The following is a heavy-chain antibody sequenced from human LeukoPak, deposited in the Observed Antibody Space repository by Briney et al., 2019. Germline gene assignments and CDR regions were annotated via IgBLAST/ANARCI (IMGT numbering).Heavy chain of an antibody. CDR3: AKVGTTHIRSYFNL. J-gene: IGHJ5*02. CDR2: IYDGGST. V-gene: IGHV3-53*01. Sequence: AGGSLRLSCAASGFAVSSNYMSWVRQAPGKGLEWVSVIYDGGSTYYADSVKGRFTISRDNSKNTLYLQVNSLRAEDTAVYYCAKVGTTHIRSYFNLWGQGTLVTVSS. D-gene: IGHD1-14*01. CDR1: GFAVSSNY.